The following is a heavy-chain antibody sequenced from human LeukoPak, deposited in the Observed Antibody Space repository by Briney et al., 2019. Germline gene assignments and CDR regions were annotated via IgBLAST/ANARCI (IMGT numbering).Heavy chain of an antibody. CDR2: ISHDGINT. V-gene: IGHV3-30*18. CDR1: RFSFSNYA. CDR3: AKFWGGLDY. J-gene: IGHJ4*02. D-gene: IGHD3-16*01. Sequence: PGGSLRLSCAASRFSFSNYAMHWVRQDSGTGLEWLAVISHDGINTYYADSVKGRFTISRDNSKNTLYLQLNSLRAEDTAVYYYAKFWGGLDYWGQGTLVTVSS.